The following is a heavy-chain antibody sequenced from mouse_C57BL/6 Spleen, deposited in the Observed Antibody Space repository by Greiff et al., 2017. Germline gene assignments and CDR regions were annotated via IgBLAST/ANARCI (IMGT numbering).Heavy chain of an antibody. Sequence: EVNVVESGGGLVKPGGSLKLSCAASGFTFSSYAMSWVRQTPEKRLEWVATISDGGSYTYYPDNVKGRFTISRDNAKNNLYLQMSHLKSEDTAMYYCARDRGKLFFDYWGQGTTLTVSS. CDR1: GFTFSSYA. CDR3: ARDRGKLFFDY. CDR2: ISDGGSYT. D-gene: IGHD3-3*01. V-gene: IGHV5-4*01. J-gene: IGHJ2*01.